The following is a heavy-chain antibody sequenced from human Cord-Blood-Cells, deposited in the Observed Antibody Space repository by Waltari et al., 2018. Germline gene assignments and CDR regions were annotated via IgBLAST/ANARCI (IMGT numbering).Heavy chain of an antibody. CDR2: IFSNDEK. V-gene: IGHV2-26*01. CDR1: GFSLSNARMG. CDR3: ALIEEFWSGYYENDAFDI. J-gene: IGHJ3*02. Sequence: QVTLKESGPVLVKPTETLTLTCTVSGFSLSNARMGVSWIRQPPGKALEWLAHIFSNDEKSYSTSLKRRLTISKDTSKSQVVLTMTNMDPVDTATYYCALIEEFWSGYYENDAFDIWGQGTRVTVSS. D-gene: IGHD3-3*01.